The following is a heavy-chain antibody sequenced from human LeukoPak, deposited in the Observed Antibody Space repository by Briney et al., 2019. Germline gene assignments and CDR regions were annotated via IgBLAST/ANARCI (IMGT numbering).Heavy chain of an antibody. D-gene: IGHD5-18*01. CDR1: GFTFSSYA. CDR2: ISGSGGST. CDR3: ARDIRGYSYGTAFDY. Sequence: GGSLRLSCAASGFTFSSYAMSWVRQAPGKGLEWVSAISGSGGSTYYADSVKGRFTISRDNSKNTLYLQMNSLRGEDTAVYYCARDIRGYSYGTAFDYWGQGTLVTVSS. J-gene: IGHJ4*02. V-gene: IGHV3-23*01.